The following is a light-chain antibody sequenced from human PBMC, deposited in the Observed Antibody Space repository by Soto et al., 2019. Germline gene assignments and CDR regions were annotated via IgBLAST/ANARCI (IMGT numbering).Light chain of an antibody. J-gene: IGKJ4*01. CDR1: QNIGYF. CDR3: LQHSAYPLT. CDR2: ASS. Sequence: DIQMTHSPSAMSASVGDRVTITCRASQNIGYFLVWFQQKPGKVPKRLIYASSTLQSGVPSRFSGSGSGTEFTLTITGLQPEDFATYYCLQHSAYPLTFGGGTKVDIK. V-gene: IGKV1-17*03.